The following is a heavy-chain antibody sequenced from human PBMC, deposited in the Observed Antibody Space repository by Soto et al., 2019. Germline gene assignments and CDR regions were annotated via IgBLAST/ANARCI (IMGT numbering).Heavy chain of an antibody. J-gene: IGHJ3*02. CDR3: AREGSGSYYHDAFDS. CDR1: GGSISSYY. CDR2: VYYSGST. Sequence: SETLSLTCTVSGGSISSYYWSWIRQPPGKGLEWIGYVYYSGSTNYNPSLKSRVTISVDTSKNQFSLKLSSVTAADTAVYYCAREGSGSYYHDAFDSWGQGTMVTVSS. D-gene: IGHD1-26*01. V-gene: IGHV4-59*01.